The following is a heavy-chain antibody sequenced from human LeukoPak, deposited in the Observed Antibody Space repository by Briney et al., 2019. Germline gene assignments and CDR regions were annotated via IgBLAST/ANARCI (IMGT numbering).Heavy chain of an antibody. J-gene: IGHJ5*02. CDR2: FDPEDGET. CDR1: GYTLTELS. V-gene: IGHV1-24*01. CDR3: AKDGWLFIKNNWFAP. Sequence: ASVKVSCKVSGYTLTELSMHWVRQAPGKGLEWMGGFDPEDGETIYAQKFQGRVTMTEDTSTDTAYMELSSLRSEDTAVYYCAKDGWLFIKNNWFAPGGQGPLVTVSS. D-gene: IGHD3-22*01.